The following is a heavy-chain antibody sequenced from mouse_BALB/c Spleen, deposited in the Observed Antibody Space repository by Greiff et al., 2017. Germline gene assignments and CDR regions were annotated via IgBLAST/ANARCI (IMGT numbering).Heavy chain of an antibody. J-gene: IGHJ2*01. V-gene: IGHV1-20*02. Sequence: EVKLVESGPELVKPGASVKISCKASGYSFTGYFMNWVMQSHGKSLEWIGRINPYNGDTFYNQKFKGKATLTVDKSSSTAHMELRSLASEDSAVYYCARTYGYDPYYFDYWGQGTTLTVSS. CDR1: GYSFTGYF. D-gene: IGHD2-2*01. CDR2: INPYNGDT. CDR3: ARTYGYDPYYFDY.